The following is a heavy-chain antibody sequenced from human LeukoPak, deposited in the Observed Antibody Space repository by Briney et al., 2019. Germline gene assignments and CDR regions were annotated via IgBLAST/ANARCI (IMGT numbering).Heavy chain of an antibody. CDR3: AREGSLVGATHFDY. D-gene: IGHD1-26*01. CDR1: GGSISSYY. V-gene: IGHV4-59*01. J-gene: IGHJ4*02. CDR2: IYYSGST. Sequence: SETLSLTCTVSGGSISSYYWSWIRQPPGKGLEWIGCIYYSGSTNYNPSLKSRVTISVDTSKNQFSLKLSSVTAADTAVYYCAREGSLVGATHFDYWGQGTLVTVSS.